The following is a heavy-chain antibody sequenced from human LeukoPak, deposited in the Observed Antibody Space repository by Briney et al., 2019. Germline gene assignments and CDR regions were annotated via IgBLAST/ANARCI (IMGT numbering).Heavy chain of an antibody. CDR2: FSCSGST. V-gene: IGHV4-39*07. CDR3: ARVDGEVRFDY. J-gene: IGHJ4*02. CDR1: GGSISSCTYS. D-gene: IGHD3-10*01. Sequence: SETLSLTCSVSGGSISSCTYSWGWIRQPPGQGLEWIGSFSCSGSTYYNPSLKSRVTISVDTSKNQFSLKLSSVTAADTAVYYCARVDGEVRFDYWGQGTLVTVSS.